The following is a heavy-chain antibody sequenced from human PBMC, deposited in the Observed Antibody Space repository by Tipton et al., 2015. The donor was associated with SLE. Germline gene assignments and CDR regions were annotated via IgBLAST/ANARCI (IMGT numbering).Heavy chain of an antibody. CDR2: VYHDHTT. Sequence: SLRLSCAASGFTFNRYAMSWVRQAPGKGLEWVSVVYHDHTTSYADSVKGRFTISRDNSKNTPYLQMNSLRAEDTAFYYYMGVWGKGTTVTASS. CDR1: GFTFNRYA. V-gene: IGHV3-23*03. CDR3: MGV. J-gene: IGHJ6*03.